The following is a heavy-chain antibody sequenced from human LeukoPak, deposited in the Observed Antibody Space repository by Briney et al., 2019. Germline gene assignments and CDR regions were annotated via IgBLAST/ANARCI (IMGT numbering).Heavy chain of an antibody. CDR1: GFTFSSYA. CDR3: AREPNYYGSGSSTRDDY. CDR2: ISGSGGST. Sequence: PGGSLRLSCAASGFTFSSYAMSWVRQAPGKGLEWVSAISGSGGSTYYADSVKGRFTISRDNSKNTLYLQMNSLRAEDTAVYYCAREPNYYGSGSSTRDDYWGQGTLVTVSS. V-gene: IGHV3-23*01. J-gene: IGHJ4*02. D-gene: IGHD3-10*01.